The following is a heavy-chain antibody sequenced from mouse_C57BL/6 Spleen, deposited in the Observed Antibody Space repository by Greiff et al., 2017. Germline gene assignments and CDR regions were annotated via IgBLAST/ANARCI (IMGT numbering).Heavy chain of an antibody. Sequence: EVQVVESGEGLVKPGGSLKLSCAASGFTFSSYAMSWVRQTPEKRLEWVAYISSGGDYIYYADTVKGRFTISRDNARNTLYLQMSSLKSEDTAMYYCTREGLTVVAHWYFDVWGTGTTVTVSS. CDR2: ISSGGDYI. D-gene: IGHD1-1*01. CDR3: TREGLTVVAHWYFDV. J-gene: IGHJ1*03. V-gene: IGHV5-9-1*02. CDR1: GFTFSSYA.